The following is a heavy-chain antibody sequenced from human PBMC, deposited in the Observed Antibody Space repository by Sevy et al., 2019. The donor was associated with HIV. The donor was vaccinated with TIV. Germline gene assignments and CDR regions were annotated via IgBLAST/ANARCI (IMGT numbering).Heavy chain of an antibody. CDR3: ATHAGIAAAGRVFDY. D-gene: IGHD6-13*01. J-gene: IGHJ4*02. V-gene: IGHV3-72*01. CDR2: IRNKADSYTT. CDR1: GFTFSDHY. Sequence: GGSLRLSCAASGFTFSDHYMEWVRQAPGKGLEWVGRIRNKADSYTTEYAASVKDRFTISRDDSKNSLYRLMNSLKTEDTAVYYCATHAGIAAAGRVFDYWCQGTLVTVSS.